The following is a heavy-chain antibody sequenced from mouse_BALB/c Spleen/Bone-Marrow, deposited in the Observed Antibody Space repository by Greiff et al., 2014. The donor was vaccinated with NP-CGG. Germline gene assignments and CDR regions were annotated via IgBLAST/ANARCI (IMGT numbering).Heavy chain of an antibody. V-gene: IGHV1S81*02. Sequence: QVQLQQSGAELVKPGASVKLSCKASGYTFTSYWMHWVKQRPGQGLEWIGEINPSNGRTNYNEKFKSKATLTVDKSSSTAYMQLSILTSEDCAVYYGARYATATYWFAYWGQGTLVTVSA. CDR2: INPSNGRT. CDR3: ARYATATYWFAY. D-gene: IGHD1-2*01. J-gene: IGHJ3*01. CDR1: GYTFTSYW.